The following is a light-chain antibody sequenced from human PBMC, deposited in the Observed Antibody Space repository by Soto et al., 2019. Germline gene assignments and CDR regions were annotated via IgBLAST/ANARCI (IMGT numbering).Light chain of an antibody. J-gene: IGLJ1*01. CDR3: ISYTSDDVRYV. CDR1: NSDVGIYDF. Sequence: SGRTQPASVSGTPGQSITISCTGSNSDVGIYDFVSWYQQRPGRAPKLIVSEVSHRPSGVSNRFSGSKSGNTASLTISRLQSEDEADYYCISYTSDDVRYVFGTGTKVTVL. V-gene: IGLV2-14*01. CDR2: EVS.